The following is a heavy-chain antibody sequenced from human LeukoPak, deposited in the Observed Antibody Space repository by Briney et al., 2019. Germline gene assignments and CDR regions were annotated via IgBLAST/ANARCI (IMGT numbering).Heavy chain of an antibody. J-gene: IGHJ4*02. V-gene: IGHV1-69*01. CDR2: IIPIFGTA. CDR3: ARSNYRRGYYDFWNMIFDY. Sequence: ASVKVSCKASGGTFSSYAISWVRQAPGQGREWMGGIIPIFGTANYAQKFQGRVTITADESTSTAYMELSSLRSEDTAVYYCARSNYRRGYYDFWNMIFDYWGQGTLVTVSS. D-gene: IGHD3-3*01. CDR1: GGTFSSYA.